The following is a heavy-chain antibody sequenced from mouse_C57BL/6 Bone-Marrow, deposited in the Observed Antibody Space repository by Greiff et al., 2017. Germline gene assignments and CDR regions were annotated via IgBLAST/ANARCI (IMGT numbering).Heavy chain of an antibody. D-gene: IGHD2-5*01. V-gene: IGHV1-81*01. Sequence: QVQLQQSGAELARPGASVKLSCKASGYTFTSYGISWVKQRTGQGLEWIGEIYPRSGNTYYNEKFKGKATLTADKSSSTAYMELRSLTSEDSAVYFCARGGYSNGDWGQGTLVTVSA. CDR2: IYPRSGNT. CDR3: ARGGYSNGD. J-gene: IGHJ3*01. CDR1: GYTFTSYG.